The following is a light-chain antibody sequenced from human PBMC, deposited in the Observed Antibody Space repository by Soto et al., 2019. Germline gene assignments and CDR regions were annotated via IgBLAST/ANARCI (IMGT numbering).Light chain of an antibody. J-gene: IGKJ4*01. CDR1: QSVSNY. CDR3: HQRSNWPLLT. V-gene: IGKV3-11*01. CDR2: DAS. Sequence: EIVLTQSPATLSLSPGERATLSCRASQSVSNYLAWYQQKPGQAPRLLIYDASNRATGIPARFSGSGSGTDFTLTISSLVPEDFAIYYCHQRSNWPLLTFGGGTKVEIK.